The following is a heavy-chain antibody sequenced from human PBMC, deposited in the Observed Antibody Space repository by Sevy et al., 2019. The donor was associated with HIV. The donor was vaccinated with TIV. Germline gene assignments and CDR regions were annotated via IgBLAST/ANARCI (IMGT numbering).Heavy chain of an antibody. CDR1: GFTLSSYW. J-gene: IGHJ4*02. D-gene: IGHD1-26*01. V-gene: IGHV3-7*01. Sequence: GGSLILSCAASGFTLSSYWMSWVRHAPGKGLEWVANINQDGSAIDYVDSVKGRFTISRDNAKNSLYLQMNSLRADDTAIYYCARDLYSGSYHEDYWGQGTLVTVSS. CDR2: INQDGSAI. CDR3: ARDLYSGSYHEDY.